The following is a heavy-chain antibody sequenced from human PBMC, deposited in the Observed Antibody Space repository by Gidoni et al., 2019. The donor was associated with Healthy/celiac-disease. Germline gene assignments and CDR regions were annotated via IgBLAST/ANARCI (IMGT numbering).Heavy chain of an antibody. CDR2: IYPGDSDT. Sequence: EVQLVQSGAEVKKPGESLKISCKGSGYSFTSYWIGWVRQMPGKGLEWMGIIYPGDSDTRYRPSFQGQVTISADKSISTAYLQWSSLKASDTAMYYCARSVGPNTSRRSYYYMDVWGKGTTVTVSS. D-gene: IGHD1-26*01. V-gene: IGHV5-51*01. CDR3: ARSVGPNTSRRSYYYMDV. CDR1: GYSFTSYW. J-gene: IGHJ6*03.